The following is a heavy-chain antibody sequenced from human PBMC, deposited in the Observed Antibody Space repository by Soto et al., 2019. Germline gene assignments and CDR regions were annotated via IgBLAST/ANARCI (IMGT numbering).Heavy chain of an antibody. V-gene: IGHV4-59*01. CDR3: ARASYGLRFDY. CDR1: GGSINNYD. CDR2: ISYSGST. Sequence: PSETLSLTCTVSGGSINNYDWSWIRQPPGKGLEWIGYISYSGSTNYNPSLKSRVTISVDTSKNQFSLKLSSVTAADTAVYYCARASYGLRFDYWGQGTLVTVSS. J-gene: IGHJ4*02. D-gene: IGHD5-18*01.